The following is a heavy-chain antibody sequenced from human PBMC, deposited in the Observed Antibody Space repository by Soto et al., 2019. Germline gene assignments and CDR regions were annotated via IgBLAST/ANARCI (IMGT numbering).Heavy chain of an antibody. J-gene: IGHJ5*02. V-gene: IGHV4-59*01. CDR3: ARGVATFGP. D-gene: IGHD3-16*01. CDR2: IYYSGST. CDR1: GDSISSYY. Sequence: SETLSLTCTVSGDSISSYYWSWIRQPPGKGLEWIGYIYYSGSTNYNPSLKSRVTISVDTPKNQFSLKLTSVTAADTAVYYCARGVATFGPGGQGPLVTVS.